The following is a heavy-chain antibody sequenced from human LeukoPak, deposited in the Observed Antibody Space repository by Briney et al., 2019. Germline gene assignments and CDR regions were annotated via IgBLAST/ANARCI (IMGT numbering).Heavy chain of an antibody. D-gene: IGHD6-19*01. Sequence: GGSLRLSCAASGFTFSTYAMQWVRQAPGKGLEWGAVISYDGSSKYYADSVKGRFTISRDSSKNTVYLQMSSLRVEDTAVYYCARIIALAGNGPPYWYFDLWGRGTLVTVSS. CDR1: GFTFSTYA. CDR2: ISYDGSSK. V-gene: IGHV3-30-3*01. CDR3: ARIIALAGNGPPYWYFDL. J-gene: IGHJ2*01.